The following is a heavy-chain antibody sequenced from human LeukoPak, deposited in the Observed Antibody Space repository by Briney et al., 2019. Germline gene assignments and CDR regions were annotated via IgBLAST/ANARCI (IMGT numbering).Heavy chain of an antibody. V-gene: IGHV4-34*01. J-gene: IGHJ3*02. CDR1: GGSFSGYY. Sequence: PSETLSLTCAVYGGSFSGYYWSWIRQPPGKGLEWIGEINHSGSTNYNPSLKSRVTISVDTSKNQFSLKLSSVTAADTAVYYCARHDFWSGYISISDAFDIWSQGTMVTVSS. D-gene: IGHD3-3*01. CDR3: ARHDFWSGYISISDAFDI. CDR2: INHSGST.